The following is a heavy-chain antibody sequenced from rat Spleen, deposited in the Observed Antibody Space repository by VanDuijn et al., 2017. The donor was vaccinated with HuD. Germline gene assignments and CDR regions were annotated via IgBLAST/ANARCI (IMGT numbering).Heavy chain of an antibody. CDR1: GFIFNNYW. Sequence: EVQLVESGGGLVQPGRSLKLSCVASGFIFNNYWLTWIRQAPGKGLEWVASILRTGENTYYSDSVKGRFTISRDNAKSTLYLQMNRLRSEDSAIYYCTGGGVPWYLDFWGPGTMVTVSS. CDR3: TGGGVPWYLDF. V-gene: IGHV5-31*01. D-gene: IGHD4-3*01. J-gene: IGHJ1*01. CDR2: ILRTGENT.